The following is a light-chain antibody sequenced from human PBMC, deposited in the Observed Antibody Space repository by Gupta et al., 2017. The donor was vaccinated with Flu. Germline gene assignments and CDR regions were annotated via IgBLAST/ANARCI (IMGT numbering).Light chain of an antibody. J-gene: IGKJ1*01. CDR1: QGISNC. V-gene: IGKV1-12*01. Sequence: DIQLPQSQSSVPASIGDRVPITCRTSQGISNCLAWYQQKPGKAPKLLIHAASTLATGVPARFSGSGSGTDFTLTISSLEPEDFATYYCQQANSSPRTFGQGTKVEIK. CDR2: AAS. CDR3: QQANSSPRT.